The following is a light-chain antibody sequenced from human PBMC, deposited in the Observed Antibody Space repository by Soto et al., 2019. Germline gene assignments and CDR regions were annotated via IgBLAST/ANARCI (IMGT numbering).Light chain of an antibody. Sequence: AIQMTQSPTSLSASVGDRVTITCRASQGIRNDLGWYQQKPGKAPKLLIYAASSLQSGVPSRFSGSGSGTDFTLTISSLQPEDFATYYCLQDYNYPTFGQGTKVEIK. CDR3: LQDYNYPT. CDR1: QGIRND. J-gene: IGKJ1*01. V-gene: IGKV1-6*01. CDR2: AAS.